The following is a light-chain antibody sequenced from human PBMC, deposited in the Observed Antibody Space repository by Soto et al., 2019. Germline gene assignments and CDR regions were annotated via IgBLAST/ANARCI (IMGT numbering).Light chain of an antibody. CDR2: AVT. Sequence: QSALTQPASVSGSPGQTITISCTGTRGDVGAYNLVSWDQQPPGKAPKLMSYAVTNRPSGISKRFSGSTSGNTASLTISGVQAEDEADYYCNSYTASGTLVFGTGTKVTVL. CDR3: NSYTASGTLV. J-gene: IGLJ1*01. CDR1: RGDVGAYNL. V-gene: IGLV2-14*02.